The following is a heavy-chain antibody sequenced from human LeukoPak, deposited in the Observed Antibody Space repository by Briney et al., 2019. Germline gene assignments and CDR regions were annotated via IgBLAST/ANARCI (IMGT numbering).Heavy chain of an antibody. CDR1: GFSFRTYG. Sequence: PGGSLRLSCAASGFSFRTYGMHWVRQAPGKGLEWVAFIRYDGSNKYYTDSVKGRFTISRDNSKNTLYLQMNSLRAEDTAVYYCGKTESCSSTSCPLKYYYYMDVWGKGTTVTISS. J-gene: IGHJ6*03. CDR2: IRYDGSNK. CDR3: GKTESCSSTSCPLKYYYYMDV. V-gene: IGHV3-30*02. D-gene: IGHD2-2*01.